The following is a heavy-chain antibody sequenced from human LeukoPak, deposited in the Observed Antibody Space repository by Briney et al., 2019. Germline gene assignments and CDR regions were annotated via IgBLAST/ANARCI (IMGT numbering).Heavy chain of an antibody. J-gene: IGHJ5*02. CDR1: AYTFTAYY. V-gene: IGHV1-18*04. CDR3: AREPPVFVPAAIHL. D-gene: IGHD2-2*02. CDR2: ISAYNGNT. Sequence: GASVKVSCRASAYTFTAYYMHWVRQAPGQGLEWMGWISAYNGNTNYAQKLQGRVTMTTDTSTSTAYMELRSLRSDDTAVYYCAREPPVFVPAAIHLWGQGTLVTVSS.